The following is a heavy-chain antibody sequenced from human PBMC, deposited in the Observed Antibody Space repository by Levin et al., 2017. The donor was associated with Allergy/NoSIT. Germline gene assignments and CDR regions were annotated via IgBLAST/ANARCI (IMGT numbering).Heavy chain of an antibody. J-gene: IGHJ3*02. D-gene: IGHD2-8*01. Sequence: GESLKISCAASGFTVSSYYMSWVRQAPGKGPEWVSVVYSGGNTYYADSLRGRFTISRDNSKNTLYLQMNSLRAEDTAVYYCARSGRYCTNGVCYNIFDIWGQGTMVTVSS. CDR2: VYSGGNT. V-gene: IGHV3-53*01. CDR3: ARSGRYCTNGVCYNIFDI. CDR1: GFTVSSYY.